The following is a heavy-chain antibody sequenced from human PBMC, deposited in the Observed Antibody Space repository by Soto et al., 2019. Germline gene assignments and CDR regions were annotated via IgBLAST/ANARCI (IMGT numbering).Heavy chain of an antibody. CDR1: GYTFTGYY. CDR2: INPNSGGT. J-gene: IGHJ6*02. Sequence: GASVKVSCKASGYTFTGYYMHWVRQAPGQGLEWMGWINPNSGGTNYAQKFQGWVTMTRDTSISTAYMELSRLRSDDTAMYYCARGACSSASCYKTYYYYGMDVWGQGTTVTVSS. CDR3: ARGACSSASCYKTYYYYGMDV. V-gene: IGHV1-2*04. D-gene: IGHD2-2*02.